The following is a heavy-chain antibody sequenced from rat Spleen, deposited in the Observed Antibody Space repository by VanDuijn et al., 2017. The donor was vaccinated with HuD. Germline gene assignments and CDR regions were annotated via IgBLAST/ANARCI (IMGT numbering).Heavy chain of an antibody. J-gene: IGHJ2*01. CDR1: GFSLISYA. V-gene: IGHV2-1*01. Sequence: QVQLKESGPGLVQPSQTLSLTCTVSGFSLISYAVNWVRQPPGKGLEWMGGIWGDGSTVYNSALKSRLSISRDTSKNQVFLKMNSLQSEDTTTYYCARGGPPFDYWGQGVMVTVSS. CDR3: ARGGPPFDY. CDR2: IWGDGST.